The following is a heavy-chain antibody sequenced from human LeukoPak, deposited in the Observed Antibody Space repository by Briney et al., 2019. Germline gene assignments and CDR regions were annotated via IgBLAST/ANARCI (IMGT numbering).Heavy chain of an antibody. Sequence: SETLSLTCAVYGGSFSGYYWSWIRQPPGKGLEWIGEINHSGSTNYNPSLKSRVTISVDTSKNQFSLKLSSVTAADTAVYYCAVGLVVPAASDYWGQGTLATVSS. V-gene: IGHV4-34*01. CDR3: AVGLVVPAASDY. D-gene: IGHD2-2*01. CDR2: INHSGST. J-gene: IGHJ4*02. CDR1: GGSFSGYY.